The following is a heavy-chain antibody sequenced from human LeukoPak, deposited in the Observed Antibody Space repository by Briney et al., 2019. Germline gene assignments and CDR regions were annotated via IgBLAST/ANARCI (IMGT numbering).Heavy chain of an antibody. Sequence: GGSLRLSCAASGFTVSSNYMSWVRQAPGKGLEWVSLIYSGGSTYYADSVKGRFTISRDNSKNTLHLQMNSLRAEDTAVYYCARGAGSGSDHDAFDIWGQGTMVTVSS. J-gene: IGHJ3*02. CDR3: ARGAGSGSDHDAFDI. CDR2: IYSGGST. CDR1: GFTVSSNY. V-gene: IGHV3-66*01. D-gene: IGHD5-12*01.